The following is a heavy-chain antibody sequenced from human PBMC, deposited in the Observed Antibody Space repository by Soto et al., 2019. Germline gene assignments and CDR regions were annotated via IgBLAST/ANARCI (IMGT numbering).Heavy chain of an antibody. CDR1: GFTFSNAW. V-gene: IGHV3-15*07. D-gene: IGHD2-2*01. CDR3: TTPQVPAAMVYYYGMDV. Sequence: GGSLRLSCAASGFTFSNAWMNWVRQAPGKGLEWVGRIKSKTDGGTTDYAAPVKGRFTISRDDSKNTLYLQMNSLKTEDTAVYYCTTPQVPAAMVYYYGMDVWGQGTTVTVSS. CDR2: IKSKTDGGTT. J-gene: IGHJ6*02.